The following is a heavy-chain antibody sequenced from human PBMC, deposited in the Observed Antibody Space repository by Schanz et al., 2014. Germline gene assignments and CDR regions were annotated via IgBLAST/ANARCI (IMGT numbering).Heavy chain of an antibody. J-gene: IGHJ2*01. V-gene: IGHV1-18*04. CDR2: ISAYNGNT. D-gene: IGHD6-19*01. CDR1: GYTFTSDS. Sequence: QVQLVQSGAEVKKPGASVKVSCKASGYTFTSDSMHWVRQAPGQGLEWMGWISAYNGNTNYAQKLQGRVTMTTDTSTSTAYMELRSLRSDDTAVYYCARLSVAGRPHVNYWYFDLWGRGTLVTVSS. CDR3: ARLSVAGRPHVNYWYFDL.